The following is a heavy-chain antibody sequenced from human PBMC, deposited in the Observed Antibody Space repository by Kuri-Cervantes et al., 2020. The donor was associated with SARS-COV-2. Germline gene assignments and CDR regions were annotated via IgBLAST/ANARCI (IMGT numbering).Heavy chain of an antibody. CDR2: ISSSSSYI. V-gene: IGHV3-21*01. Sequence: GGSLRLSCVASGFTFSSYSMNWVRQAPGKGLEWVSSISSSSSYIYYADSVKGRFTISRDNAKNSLYLQMNSLRAEDTAVYYCARGGYSSSWYSDYWGQGTLVTVSS. J-gene: IGHJ4*02. D-gene: IGHD6-13*01. CDR3: ARGGYSSSWYSDY. CDR1: GFTFSSYS.